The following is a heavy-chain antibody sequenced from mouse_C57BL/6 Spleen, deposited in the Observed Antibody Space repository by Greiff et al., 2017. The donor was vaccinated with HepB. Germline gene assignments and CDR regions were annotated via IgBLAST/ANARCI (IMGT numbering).Heavy chain of an antibody. D-gene: IGHD3-1*01. CDR2: ISYSGST. V-gene: IGHV3-1*01. J-gene: IGHJ1*03. CDR3: ARDLGNWYFYV. Sequence: EVKLMESGPGMVKPSQSLSLTCTVTGYSITSGYDWYWIRHFPGNKLEWMGYISYSGSTNYNPSLKSRIFITHDTSKNPFFLKLNSVPTEDTATYYCARDLGNWYFYVWGTGTTVTVSS. CDR1: GYSITSGYD.